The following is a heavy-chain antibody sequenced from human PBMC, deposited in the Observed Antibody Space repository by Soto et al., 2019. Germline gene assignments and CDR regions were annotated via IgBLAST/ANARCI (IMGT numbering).Heavy chain of an antibody. CDR2: ISYDGSNK. D-gene: IGHD2-15*01. Sequence: LSLICAASGFTFSSYAMHWVRQAPGKGLEWVAVISYDGSNKYYADSVKGRFTISRDNSKNTLYLQMNSLRAEDTAVYYCARVWCGGSCYKDFYYYYGMDVWGQGTTVTVSS. CDR3: ARVWCGGSCYKDFYYYYGMDV. J-gene: IGHJ6*02. CDR1: GFTFSSYA. V-gene: IGHV3-30-3*01.